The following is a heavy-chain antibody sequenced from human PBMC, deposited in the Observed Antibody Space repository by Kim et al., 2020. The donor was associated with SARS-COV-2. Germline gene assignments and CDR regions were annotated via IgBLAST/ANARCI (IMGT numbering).Heavy chain of an antibody. CDR3: ARERGVAGYCSGGSCYPDAFDI. J-gene: IGHJ3*02. V-gene: IGHV1-69*13. D-gene: IGHD2-15*01. CDR2: IIPIFGTA. CDR1: GGTFSSYA. Sequence: SVKVSCKASGGTFSSYAISWVRQAPGQGLEWMGGIIPIFGTANYAQKFQGRVTITADESTSTAYMELSSLRSEDTAVYYCARERGVAGYCSGGSCYPDAFDIWGQGTMVTVSS.